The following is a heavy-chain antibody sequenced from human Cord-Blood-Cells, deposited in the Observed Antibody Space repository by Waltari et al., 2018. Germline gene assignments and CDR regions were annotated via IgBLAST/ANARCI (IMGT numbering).Heavy chain of an antibody. CDR2: INHSGST. J-gene: IGHJ6*02. D-gene: IGHD4-17*01. Sequence: QVKLQQWGAGLLKPSETLSLTCAVYGGSFSGYYWSWIRQPPGKGLEWIGEINHSGSTNYNPSLKSRVTISVDTSKNQFSLKLSSVTAADTAVYYCAGIRQNDYGDYVDYYYGMDVWGQGTTVTVSS. CDR1: GGSFSGYY. V-gene: IGHV4-34*01. CDR3: AGIRQNDYGDYVDYYYGMDV.